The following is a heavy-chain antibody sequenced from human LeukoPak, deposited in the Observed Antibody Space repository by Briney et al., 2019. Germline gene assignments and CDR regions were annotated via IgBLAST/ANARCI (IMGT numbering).Heavy chain of an antibody. V-gene: IGHV3-30-3*01. CDR3: ARDRGIQLWSSYYFDY. CDR2: ISYDGSNK. J-gene: IGHJ4*02. Sequence: PGGSLRLSCAASGFTFSSYAMHWVRQAPGKGLEWVAVISYDGSNKYYADSVKGRFTISRDNSKNTLYLQMNSLRAEDTAVYYCARDRGIQLWSSYYFDYWGQGTLDTVSS. D-gene: IGHD5-18*01. CDR1: GFTFSSYA.